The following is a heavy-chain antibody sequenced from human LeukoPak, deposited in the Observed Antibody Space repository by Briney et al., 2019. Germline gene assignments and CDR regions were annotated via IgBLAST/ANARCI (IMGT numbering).Heavy chain of an antibody. J-gene: IGHJ4*02. D-gene: IGHD1-26*01. CDR1: GFTFSSYA. Sequence: GGSLRLSCAASGFTFSSYAMSWVRQAPGKGLEWVSAISGSGGSTYYADSVKGRFTISRDNSKNTLYLQMNSLRAEDTAVYYCARVGGSYGGHYFDYWGQGTLVTVSS. V-gene: IGHV3-23*01. CDR3: ARVGGSYGGHYFDY. CDR2: ISGSGGST.